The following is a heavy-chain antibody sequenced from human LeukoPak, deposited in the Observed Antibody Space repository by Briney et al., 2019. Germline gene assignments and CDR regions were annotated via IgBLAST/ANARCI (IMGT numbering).Heavy chain of an antibody. D-gene: IGHD4-11*01. Sequence: TLSLTCTVSGGSISTSIFYWNWIRQHPGKGLEWIGYIYYTGDTFYNPSLKSRVAISLDTSENQFSLKMNSVTAADTAVYYCARGFYSPHYWGQGTLVSVSS. J-gene: IGHJ4*02. CDR2: IYYTGDT. V-gene: IGHV4-31*03. CDR1: GGSISTSIFY. CDR3: ARGFYSPHY.